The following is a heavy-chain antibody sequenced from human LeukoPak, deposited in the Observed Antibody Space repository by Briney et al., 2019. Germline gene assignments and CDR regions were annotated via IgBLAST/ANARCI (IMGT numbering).Heavy chain of an antibody. CDR2: INWNANNT. Sequence: GGSLRLSCAASGFNFDDYGLSWVRQAPRRGLEWVSSINWNANNTGYADSVRGRFTISRDNAKNSLYLQMNSLRAEDTAVYYCARGTADWGQGTLVTVSS. D-gene: IGHD1-1*01. CDR1: GFNFDDYG. CDR3: ARGTAD. J-gene: IGHJ4*02. V-gene: IGHV3-20*04.